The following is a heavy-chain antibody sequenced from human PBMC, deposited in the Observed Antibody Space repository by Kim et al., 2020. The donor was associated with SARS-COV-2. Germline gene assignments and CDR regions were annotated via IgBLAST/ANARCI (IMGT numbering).Heavy chain of an antibody. CDR3: ARDGVWSSSWNYYYGMDV. D-gene: IGHD6-13*01. Sequence: KGRFTISRDNAKNSLYLQMNSLRAEDTAVYYCARDGVWSSSWNYYYGMDVWGQGTTVTVSS. V-gene: IGHV3-11*04. J-gene: IGHJ6*02.